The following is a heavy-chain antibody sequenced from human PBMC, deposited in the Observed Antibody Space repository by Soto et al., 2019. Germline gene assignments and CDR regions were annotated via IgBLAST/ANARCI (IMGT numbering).Heavy chain of an antibody. V-gene: IGHV3-30-3*01. J-gene: IGHJ4*02. D-gene: IGHD6-13*01. Sequence: GGSLRLSCAASGFTFSSYAMHWVRQAPGKGLEWVAVISYDGSNKYYADSVKGRFTISRDNSKNTLYLQMNSLRAEDTAVYYCARDQSSWYFDYWGRGTLVTVSS. CDR2: ISYDGSNK. CDR1: GFTFSSYA. CDR3: ARDQSSWYFDY.